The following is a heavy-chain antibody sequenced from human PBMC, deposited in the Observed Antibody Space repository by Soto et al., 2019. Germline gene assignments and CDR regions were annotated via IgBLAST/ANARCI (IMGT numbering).Heavy chain of an antibody. J-gene: IGHJ2*01. D-gene: IGHD4-17*01. CDR2: ISGSGGST. CDR1: GFTFSSYA. CDR3: ANRTVGWYFDL. V-gene: IGHV3-23*01. Sequence: EVQLLESGGGLVQPGGSLRLSCAASGFTFSSYAMSWVRQAPGKGLEWVSAISGSGGSTYYADSVKGRFTISRDNSKNTVYLQMSRLRAEDTAVSYCANRTVGWYFDLWGRGTLVTVSS.